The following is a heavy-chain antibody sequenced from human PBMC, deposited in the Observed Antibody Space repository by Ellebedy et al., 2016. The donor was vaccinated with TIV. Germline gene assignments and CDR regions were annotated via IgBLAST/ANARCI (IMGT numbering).Heavy chain of an antibody. CDR1: GFTFSSYS. CDR2: ISSSSSYI. CDR3: ARDGQVTIFSSYNWFDP. J-gene: IGHJ5*02. D-gene: IGHD3-9*01. Sequence: GESLKISXAASGFTFSSYSMNWVRQAPGKGLEWVSSISSSSSYIYYADSVKGRFTISRDNAKNSLYLQMNSLRAEDTAVYYCARDGQVTIFSSYNWFDPWGQGTLVTVSS. V-gene: IGHV3-21*01.